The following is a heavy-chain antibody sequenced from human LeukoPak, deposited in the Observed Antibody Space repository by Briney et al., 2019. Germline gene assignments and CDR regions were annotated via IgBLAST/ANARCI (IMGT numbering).Heavy chain of an antibody. CDR2: IGGNGDTT. Sequence: GGSLRLSCAASGFNFRNYPMHWVRHAPGKGLEYVSAIGGNGDTTYYEDSVKGRVTISRDNSKNTLYLQLSSLRVEDTAVYYCVKDEGYCSSVSCSPSYWGQGTLVTVSS. D-gene: IGHD2-2*01. CDR1: GFNFRNYP. V-gene: IGHV3-64D*06. CDR3: VKDEGYCSSVSCSPSY. J-gene: IGHJ4*02.